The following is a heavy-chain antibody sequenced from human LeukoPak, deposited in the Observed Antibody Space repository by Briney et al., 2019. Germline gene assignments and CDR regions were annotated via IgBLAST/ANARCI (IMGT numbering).Heavy chain of an antibody. J-gene: IGHJ4*02. V-gene: IGHV1-18*01. CDR2: ISAYNGNT. CDR3: ARDQGITMVRGVITFDY. D-gene: IGHD3-10*01. Sequence: ASVKVSCKASGYTFTSYGISWVRQAPGQGLEWMGWISAYNGNTNYAQKLQGRVTMTTDTSTSTAYMELRSLRSEDTAVYYCARDQGITMVRGVITFDYWGQGTLVTVSS. CDR1: GYTFTSYG.